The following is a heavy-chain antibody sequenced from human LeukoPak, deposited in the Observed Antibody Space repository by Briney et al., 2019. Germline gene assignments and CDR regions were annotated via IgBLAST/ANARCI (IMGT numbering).Heavy chain of an antibody. J-gene: IGHJ6*04. CDR3: GSSGGVIAPAANLKYYVDF. D-gene: IGHD2-2*01. CDR1: GFTFSSFN. CDR2: ITSSGTHI. Sequence: PGGSLRLSCAASGFTFSSFNMNWVRQAPGKAMEWVSSITSSGTHIFYADSVRGRFTISRDNAKNSLFLHMTNLRGEDTAVYYCGSSGGVIAPAANLKYYVDFWGEGTTVTVSS. V-gene: IGHV3-21*01.